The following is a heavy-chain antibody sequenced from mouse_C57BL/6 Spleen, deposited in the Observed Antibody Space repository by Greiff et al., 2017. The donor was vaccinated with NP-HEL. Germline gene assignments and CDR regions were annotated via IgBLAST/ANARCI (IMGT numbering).Heavy chain of an antibody. V-gene: IGHV1-69*01. J-gene: IGHJ1*03. CDR1: GYTFTSYW. Sequence: QVQLKQPGAELVMPGASVKLSCKASGYTFTSYWMHWVKQRPGQGLEWIGEIDPSDSYTNYNQKFKGKSTLTVDKSSSTAYMQLSSLTSEDSAVYYCARDYYGSSKYFDVWGTGTTVTVSS. D-gene: IGHD1-1*01. CDR3: ARDYYGSSKYFDV. CDR2: IDPSDSYT.